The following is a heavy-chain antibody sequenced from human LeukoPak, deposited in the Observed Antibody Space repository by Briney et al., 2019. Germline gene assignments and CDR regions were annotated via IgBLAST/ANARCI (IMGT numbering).Heavy chain of an antibody. CDR2: IDNAGSIT. CDR3: AKASVAIPQYCNS. V-gene: IGHV3-74*03. CDR1: GFTFSNYW. D-gene: IGHD2-2*02. J-gene: IGHJ5*02. Sequence: PGGSLRLSCAASGFTFSNYWIHWVRQAPGKGLVWVSRIDNAGSITTYADSAKGRFTISRDNSKDTLFLQLNSLTAADTAMYFCAKASVAIPQYCNSWGQGTLVTVSS.